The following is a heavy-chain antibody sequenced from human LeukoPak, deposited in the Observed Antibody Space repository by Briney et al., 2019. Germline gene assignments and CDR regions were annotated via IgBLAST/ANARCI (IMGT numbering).Heavy chain of an antibody. Sequence: SETLSLTXTVSGGSISSSSYYWDWIRQPPGKGLEWIGTIYYSGDTYYNPSLKSRVTISVDTSKNQFSLKLSSVTAADTAVYYCARRVCSGGSCPFDYWGQGTLVTVSS. D-gene: IGHD2-15*01. CDR3: ARRVCSGGSCPFDY. J-gene: IGHJ4*02. V-gene: IGHV4-39*01. CDR1: GGSISSSSYY. CDR2: IYYSGDT.